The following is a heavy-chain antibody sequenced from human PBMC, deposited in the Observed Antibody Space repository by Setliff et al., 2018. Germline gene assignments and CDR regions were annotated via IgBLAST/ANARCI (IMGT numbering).Heavy chain of an antibody. J-gene: IGHJ4*02. CDR3: AGSTVTQVDY. D-gene: IGHD4-17*01. V-gene: IGHV1-69*10. CDR1: GGTFSSYA. Sequence: SVKVSCKASGGTFSSYAIHWVRQAPGEGLEWMGGIIPMLGVTNYAREFQGRVTISEDTSTSTAYMELSSLRSQDTAVYYCAGSTVTQVDYWGQGTLVTVSS. CDR2: IIPMLGVT.